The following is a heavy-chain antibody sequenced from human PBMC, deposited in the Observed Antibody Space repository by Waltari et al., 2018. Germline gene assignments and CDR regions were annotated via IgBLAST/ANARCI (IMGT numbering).Heavy chain of an antibody. CDR2: INAGNGNT. Sequence: QVQLVQSGAEVKKPGDSVEVSCNASGYPFTSHAMHWVRQAPGQRLEWMGWINAGNGNTKYSQKFQGRVTITRDTSASTAYMELSSLRSEDTAVYYCARPAVQGQQLYYWGQGTLVTVSS. V-gene: IGHV1-3*01. CDR3: ARPAVQGQQLYY. J-gene: IGHJ4*02. CDR1: GYPFTSHA. D-gene: IGHD6-13*01.